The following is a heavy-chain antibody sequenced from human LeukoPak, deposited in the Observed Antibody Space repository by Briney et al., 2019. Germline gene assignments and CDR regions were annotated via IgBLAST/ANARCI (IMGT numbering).Heavy chain of an antibody. CDR1: GFTFSSYA. Sequence: GGSLRLSCAASGFTFSSYAMHWGRQAPGKGLEYVSAISSNGGNTYYANSGKGRFTISRDNSKNTLYLQMGSLRGEDMAVYYCARGESEYSSSAGDYWGQGTLVTVSS. V-gene: IGHV3-64*01. J-gene: IGHJ4*02. CDR2: ISSNGGNT. D-gene: IGHD6-6*01. CDR3: ARGESEYSSSAGDY.